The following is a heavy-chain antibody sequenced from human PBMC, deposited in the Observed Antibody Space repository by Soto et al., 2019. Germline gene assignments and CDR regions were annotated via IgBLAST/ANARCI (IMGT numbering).Heavy chain of an antibody. J-gene: IGHJ4*02. Sequence: GGSLRLSCAASGFTFSSRYAMSWVRQAPGKGLEWVSAISDSGGGTYYADSVKGRFTISRDNSKNTLYLQMNSLRAEDTAVYYCAKSTFLYFGEFDYWGQGTLVTVSS. CDR2: ISDSGGGT. V-gene: IGHV3-23*01. D-gene: IGHD3-10*01. CDR3: AKSTFLYFGEFDY. CDR1: GFTFSSRYA.